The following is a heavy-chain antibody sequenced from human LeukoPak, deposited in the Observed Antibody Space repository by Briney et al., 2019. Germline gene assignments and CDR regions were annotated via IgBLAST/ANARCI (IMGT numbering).Heavy chain of an antibody. V-gene: IGHV3-7*01. CDR1: VFTVGLYW. J-gene: IGHJ6*02. Sequence: GGSLRLSCAASVFTVGLYWMSWVRRAPWKGLEWVANINQDGSENYSVDSVKGRFTITRDNAKSSLYLQMNSLRVEDTAVYYCARNPQWLSYSMDVWGQGTTVTVSS. CDR3: ARNPQWLSYSMDV. D-gene: IGHD6-19*01. CDR2: INQDGSEN.